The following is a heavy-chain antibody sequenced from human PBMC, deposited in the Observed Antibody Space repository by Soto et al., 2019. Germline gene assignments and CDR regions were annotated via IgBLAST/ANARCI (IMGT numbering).Heavy chain of an antibody. J-gene: IGHJ6*02. Sequence: ASDHVSFKASGYTFTGYYMHWVRQAPGQGLEWMGWINPNSGGTNYAQKFQGWVTMTRDTSISTAYMELSRLRSDDTAVYYCARDIVVVPAAIPPGPPYYGMDVWGQGTTVTVSS. CDR2: INPNSGGT. CDR1: GYTFTGYY. CDR3: ARDIVVVPAAIPPGPPYYGMDV. D-gene: IGHD2-2*02. V-gene: IGHV1-2*04.